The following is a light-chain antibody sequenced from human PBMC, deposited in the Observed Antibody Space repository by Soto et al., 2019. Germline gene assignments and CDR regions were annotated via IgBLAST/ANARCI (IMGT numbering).Light chain of an antibody. V-gene: IGKV2-30*01. CDR3: IQGTHWPRT. CDR1: QSLVYTNGNTY. J-gene: IGKJ1*01. Sequence: DVVVTQSPLSLHVTLGQPASISCRSSQSLVYTNGNTYLAWVQQRPGQSPRRLIYKVSIRDSRVTVRFSGSGSGAEFTLTISRVEAEDVGVYYCIQGTHWPRTCGQGTKVEIK. CDR2: KVS.